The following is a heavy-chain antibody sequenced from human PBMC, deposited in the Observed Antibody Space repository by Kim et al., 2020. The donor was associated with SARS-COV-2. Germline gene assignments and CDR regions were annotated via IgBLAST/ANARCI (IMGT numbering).Heavy chain of an antibody. CDR1: GYTFTGYY. CDR2: INPNSGGT. CDR3: ARDRKASIAVAGTLFY. V-gene: IGHV1-2*02. D-gene: IGHD6-19*01. J-gene: IGHJ1*01. Sequence: ASVKVSCKASGYTFTGYYMHWVRQAPGQGLEWMGWINPNSGGTNYAQKFQGRVTMTRDTSISTAYMELSRLRSDDTAVYYCARDRKASIAVAGTLFYWGQGTLVTVSS.